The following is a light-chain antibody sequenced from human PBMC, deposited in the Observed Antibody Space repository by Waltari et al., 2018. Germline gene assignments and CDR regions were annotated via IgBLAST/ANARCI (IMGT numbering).Light chain of an antibody. CDR2: SNN. Sequence: QSVLTQPPSASGTPGPRVTISCSGSSSNIGRNTVNWSQQLPGTAPKLLIYSNNQRPSGVPDRFSGSKSGTSASLAISGLQSEDEADYYCAAWDDSLNGVVFGGGTKLTVL. V-gene: IGLV1-44*01. CDR3: AAWDDSLNGVV. CDR1: SSNIGRNT. J-gene: IGLJ2*01.